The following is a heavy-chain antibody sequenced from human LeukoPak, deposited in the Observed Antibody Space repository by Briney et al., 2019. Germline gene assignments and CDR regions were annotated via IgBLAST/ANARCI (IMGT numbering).Heavy chain of an antibody. V-gene: IGHV4-59*08. J-gene: IGHJ5*02. Sequence: SETLSLTCTVSGGSISSYYWSWIRQPPGKGLEWIGYIYYSGSTNYNPSLKSRATISLDTSKNHFSLRLTSVTAADTAVYYCAKGVNWFDPWGRGTLVIVAP. CDR2: IYYSGST. CDR3: AKGVNWFDP. CDR1: GGSISSYY.